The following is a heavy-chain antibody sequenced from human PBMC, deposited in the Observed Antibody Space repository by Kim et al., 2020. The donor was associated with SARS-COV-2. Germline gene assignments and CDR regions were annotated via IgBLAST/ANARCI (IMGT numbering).Heavy chain of an antibody. CDR2: ISRSGVST. J-gene: IGHJ6*02. D-gene: IGHD6-19*01. CDR3: AKEYNSGPRPNYSYGMDV. V-gene: IGHV3-23*01. Sequence: GGSLRLSCAASGFTFNNFAVSWVRQAPGKGLEWVSTISRSGVSTYYAGSVKGRFTISRDNSKNTLYLQMSSLRADDTAVYHCAKEYNSGPRPNYSYGMDVWGQGTTVTVSS. CDR1: GFTFNNFA.